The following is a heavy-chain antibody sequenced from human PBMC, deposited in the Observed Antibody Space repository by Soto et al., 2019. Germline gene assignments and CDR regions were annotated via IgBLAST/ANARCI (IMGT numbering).Heavy chain of an antibody. D-gene: IGHD2-2*03. J-gene: IGHJ3*02. CDR2: IYSGGST. CDR1: GFTVSSNY. V-gene: IGHV3-66*01. Sequence: PGESLKISCAASGFTVSSNYMSWVRQAPGKGLEWVSVIYSGGSTYYADSVKGRFAIPRDNSKNTLYLQMNSLRAEDTAVYYCARETPHGFCSSTSCYARADAFDIWGQGTMVTVSS. CDR3: ARETPHGFCSSTSCYARADAFDI.